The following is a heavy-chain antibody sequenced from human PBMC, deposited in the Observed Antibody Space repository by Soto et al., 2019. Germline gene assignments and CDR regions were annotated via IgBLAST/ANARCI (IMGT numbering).Heavy chain of an antibody. J-gene: IGHJ4*02. Sequence: SETLSLTCTVSGGSISSYYWSWIRQPPGKGLEWIGYIYYSGSTNYNPSLKSRVTISVDTSKNQFSLKLSSVTAADTAVYYCAKDPKPQYCSGVNCFFNWGQGTLVTVSS. CDR2: IYYSGST. CDR1: GGSISSYY. CDR3: AKDPKPQYCSGVNCFFN. D-gene: IGHD2-15*01. V-gene: IGHV4-59*12.